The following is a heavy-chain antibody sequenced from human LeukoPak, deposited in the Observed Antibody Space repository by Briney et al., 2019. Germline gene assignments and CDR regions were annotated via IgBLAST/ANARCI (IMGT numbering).Heavy chain of an antibody. V-gene: IGHV3-20*04. Sequence: GGSLRLSCAASGFTFDDYGMSWVRHAPGKGLEWVSGINWNGGSTGYADSVKGRFTISRDNAKNSLYLQMNSLRAEDTALYYCARDRFYDFWSGYYGNWFDPWGQGTLVTVSS. CDR2: INWNGGST. CDR1: GFTFDDYG. D-gene: IGHD3-3*01. J-gene: IGHJ5*02. CDR3: ARDRFYDFWSGYYGNWFDP.